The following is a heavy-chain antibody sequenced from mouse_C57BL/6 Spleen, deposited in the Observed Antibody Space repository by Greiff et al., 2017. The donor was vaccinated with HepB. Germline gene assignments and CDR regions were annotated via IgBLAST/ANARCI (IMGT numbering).Heavy chain of an antibody. D-gene: IGHD4-1*01. J-gene: IGHJ3*01. Sequence: VQLQQSGPELVKPGASVKISCKASGYAFSSSWMNWVKQRPGKGLEWIGRIYPGDGDTNYNGKFKGKATLTADKSSSTAYMQLSSLTSEDSAVYFCARTGTFAYWGQGTLVTVSA. CDR1: GYAFSSSW. CDR2: IYPGDGDT. CDR3: ARTGTFAY. V-gene: IGHV1-82*01.